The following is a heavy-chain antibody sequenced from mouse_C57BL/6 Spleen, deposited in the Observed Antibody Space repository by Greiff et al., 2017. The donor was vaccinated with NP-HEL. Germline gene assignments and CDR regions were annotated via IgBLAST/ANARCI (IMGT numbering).Heavy chain of an antibody. CDR1: GFSLTSYG. CDR2: IWSDGST. J-gene: IGHJ4*01. D-gene: IGHD2-4*01. CDR3: ARQTYDYVYAMDY. Sequence: VQLQQSGPGLVAPSQSLSITCTVSGFSLTSYGVHWVRQPPGKGLAWLVVIWSDGSTTYNSALKSRLSISKDNSKSQVFLKMNSLQTDDTAMYYCARQTYDYVYAMDYWGQGTSVTVSS. V-gene: IGHV2-6-1*01.